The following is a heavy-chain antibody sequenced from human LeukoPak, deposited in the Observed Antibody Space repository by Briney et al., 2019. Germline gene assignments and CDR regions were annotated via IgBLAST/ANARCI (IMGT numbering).Heavy chain of an antibody. Sequence: GGSLRLSCAASGFTFSSYAMNWVRQAPGKGLEWVSSISRGSDHIFYADPMKGRFTISRDNAKNSLYLQMNSLGAEDTAVYYCARPYDTRGYFPDYWGQGTLVTVSS. CDR1: GFTFSSYA. J-gene: IGHJ4*02. CDR3: ARPYDTRGYFPDY. D-gene: IGHD3-22*01. V-gene: IGHV3-21*01. CDR2: ISRGSDHI.